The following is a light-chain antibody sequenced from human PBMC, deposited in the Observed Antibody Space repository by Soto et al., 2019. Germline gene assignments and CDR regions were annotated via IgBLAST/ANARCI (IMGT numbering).Light chain of an antibody. CDR2: GAS. J-gene: IGKJ5*01. V-gene: IGKV3-15*01. Sequence: EIVLTQSPSTLSFSPVERSTLSFIASHIVSTNLAWYQQKPGQVPSLLIYGASTRASGIPARFSGSGSGTEFTLTIGSLQSEDFAVYYCQQYSSSPSFGQGTRLEI. CDR3: QQYSSSPS. CDR1: HIVSTN.